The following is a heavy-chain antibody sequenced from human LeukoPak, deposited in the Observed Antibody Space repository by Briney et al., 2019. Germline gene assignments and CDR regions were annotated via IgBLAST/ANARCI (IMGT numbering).Heavy chain of an antibody. Sequence: ASVKVSGKASGYTFTGYYMHWVRQAPGQGLEWMGWINPNSGGTNYAQKFQGRVTMTRDTSISTAYMELSRLRSDDTAVYYCAIPEIAAAGDYYLDYWGQGTLVTVSS. CDR2: INPNSGGT. J-gene: IGHJ4*02. CDR1: GYTFTGYY. CDR3: AIPEIAAAGDYYLDY. V-gene: IGHV1-2*02. D-gene: IGHD6-13*01.